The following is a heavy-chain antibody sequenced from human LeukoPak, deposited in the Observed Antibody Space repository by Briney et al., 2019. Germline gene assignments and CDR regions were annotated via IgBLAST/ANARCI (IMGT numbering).Heavy chain of an antibody. CDR2: IYYSGST. D-gene: IGHD1-26*01. CDR1: GGSISSYY. Sequence: SETLSLTCTVSGGSISSYYWSWIRQPPGKGLEWIGYIYYSGSTNYNPSLTSRVTISVDTSKNQFSLKLSSVTAADTAVYYCARAVGATRPVDYWGQGTLVTVSS. V-gene: IGHV4-59*01. J-gene: IGHJ4*02. CDR3: ARAVGATRPVDY.